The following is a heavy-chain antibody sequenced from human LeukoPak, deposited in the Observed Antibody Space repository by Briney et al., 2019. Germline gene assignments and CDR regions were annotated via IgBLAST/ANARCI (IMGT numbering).Heavy chain of an antibody. CDR1: GYTFTSYA. CDR2: INAGNGNT. CDR3: ARDWVYSSVVFDYYYYGMDV. J-gene: IGHJ6*02. Sequence: GASVKVSCKASGYTFTSYAMHWVRQAPGQRLEWMGWINAGNGNTKYSQKFQGRVTITRDTSASTAYMELSSLRSEDTAVYYCARDWVYSSVVFDYYYYGMDVWGQGTTVTVSS. V-gene: IGHV1-3*01. D-gene: IGHD6-19*01.